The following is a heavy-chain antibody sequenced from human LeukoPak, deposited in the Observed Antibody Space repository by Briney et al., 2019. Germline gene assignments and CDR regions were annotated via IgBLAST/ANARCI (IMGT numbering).Heavy chain of an antibody. CDR2: ISGSGGST. D-gene: IGHD1-7*01. V-gene: IGHV3-23*01. CDR1: GFTFSSYA. Sequence: GGSLRLSCAAFGFTFSSYAMSWVRQAPGKGLEWVSAISGSGGSTYYADSVKGRFAISRDNSKNTLYLQMNSLRAEDTAVYYCAKVQYNWNYDYWGQGTLVTVSS. J-gene: IGHJ4*02. CDR3: AKVQYNWNYDY.